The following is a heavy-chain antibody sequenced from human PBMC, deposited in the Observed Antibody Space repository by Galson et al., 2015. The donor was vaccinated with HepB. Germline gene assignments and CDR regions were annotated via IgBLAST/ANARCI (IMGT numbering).Heavy chain of an antibody. D-gene: IGHD3-10*01. CDR2: ISTYSGNT. CDR1: GYTFSRYG. CDR3: ARGSSGSDY. V-gene: IGHV1-18*01. Sequence: SVKVSCKASGYTFSRYGITWVRQAPGQGLEWMGWISTYSGNTNYAQKFQGRVIMTTDTSTSTAYMELRSLRSDDTAVYYCARGSSGSDYWGQGTLVTVSS. J-gene: IGHJ4*02.